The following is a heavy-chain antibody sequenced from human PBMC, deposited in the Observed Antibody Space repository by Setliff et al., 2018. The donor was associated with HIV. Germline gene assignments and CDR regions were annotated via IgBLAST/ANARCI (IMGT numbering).Heavy chain of an antibody. CDR3: ARGAEDLAINPPSFDYYFDY. D-gene: IGHD3-9*01. V-gene: IGHV1-2*02. Sequence: ASVKVSCKASGYSFIDYQVHWVRQAPGQGLEWMGWINPNTGATNYAQQFQGRVILTRDTSINTAYMELSRLTSDDTANYYCARGAEDLAINPPSFDYYFDYWGQGTPVTVSS. CDR1: GYSFIDYQ. J-gene: IGHJ4*02. CDR2: INPNTGAT.